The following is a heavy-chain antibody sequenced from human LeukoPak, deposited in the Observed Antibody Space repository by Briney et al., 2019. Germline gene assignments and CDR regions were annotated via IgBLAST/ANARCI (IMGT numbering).Heavy chain of an antibody. D-gene: IGHD3-10*01. V-gene: IGHV1-2*02. J-gene: IGHJ4*02. CDR1: GGTFSSYA. CDR2: INPNNGGT. CDR3: AGGAGDYFDY. Sequence: ASVKVSCKASGGTFSSYAISWVRQAPGQGLEWMGWINPNNGGTNYAQNFQGRVTMTRDTSISTAYMELSRLRSDDTAVYYCAGGAGDYFDYWGQGTLVTVSS.